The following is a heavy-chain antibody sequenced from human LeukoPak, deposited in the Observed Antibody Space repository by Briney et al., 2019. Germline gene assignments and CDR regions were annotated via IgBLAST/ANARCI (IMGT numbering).Heavy chain of an antibody. J-gene: IGHJ4*02. D-gene: IGHD5-24*01. Sequence: SGGSLRLSCAASGFTFNSHVMGWVRQAPGKGLEWVSAISGSGGSTYFADSVKGRFTISRDNSKNTLYLQMNGLRAEDTAVYYCAKARWLQLYYFDYWGQGTLVTVSS. CDR3: AKARWLQLYYFDY. V-gene: IGHV3-23*01. CDR2: ISGSGGST. CDR1: GFTFNSHV.